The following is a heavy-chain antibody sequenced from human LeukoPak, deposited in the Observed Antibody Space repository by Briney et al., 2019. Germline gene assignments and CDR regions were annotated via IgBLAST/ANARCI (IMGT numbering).Heavy chain of an antibody. D-gene: IGHD6-13*01. J-gene: IGHJ6*02. Sequence: SETLSLTCTVSGGSISSSSYYWGWIRQPPGKGLEWIGSIYYSGSTYYNPSLKSRVTISVDTSKNQFSLKLSSVTAADTAVYYCARHDSSSWSVYGMDVWGQGTTVTVSS. CDR3: ARHDSSSWSVYGMDV. CDR2: IYYSGST. V-gene: IGHV4-39*01. CDR1: GGSISSSSYY.